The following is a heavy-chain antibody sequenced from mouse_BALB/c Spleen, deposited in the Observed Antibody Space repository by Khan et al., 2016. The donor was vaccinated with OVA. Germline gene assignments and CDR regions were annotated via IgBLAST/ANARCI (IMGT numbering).Heavy chain of an antibody. CDR2: IWGDGST. Sequence: QVQLKESGPGLVAPSQSLSITCTVSGFSLTSYGVNWVRQPPGKGLEWLGVIWGDGSTNYHSALISRLSISKDNYMSQVFLKRNNLQTDDTATYYCVKWGYLYAMDYWGQGTSVTVSS. CDR3: VKWGYLYAMDY. V-gene: IGHV2-3*01. D-gene: IGHD2-2*01. J-gene: IGHJ4*01. CDR1: GFSLTSYG.